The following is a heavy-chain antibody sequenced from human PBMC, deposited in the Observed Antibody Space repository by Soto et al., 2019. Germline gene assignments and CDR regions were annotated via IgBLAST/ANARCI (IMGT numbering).Heavy chain of an antibody. CDR3: AREQTGITTAGGGRIDH. CDR2: VSFDGSNK. J-gene: IGHJ4*02. CDR1: GFTLSTHA. V-gene: IGHV3-30-3*01. D-gene: IGHD6-13*01. Sequence: QVQLVESGGGVVQPGRSLRLSCAASGFTLSTHAMNWVRQAPGKGLECVAIVSFDGSNKYYADSVKGRFTISRDNSKITLYLQMSGLTPEDTAFYYCAREQTGITTAGGGRIDHWGQGTLVTVSS.